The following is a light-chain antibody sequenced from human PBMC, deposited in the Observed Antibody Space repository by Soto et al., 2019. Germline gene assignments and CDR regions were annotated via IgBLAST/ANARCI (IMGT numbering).Light chain of an antibody. CDR2: DAS. Sequence: EIVLKQSPGTLSLSPGERATLSCRASQTVNNYLAWYQQKPGQAPRLVIYDASNSATGIPARFSGSGSGTDFTLTISSLEPEDSAVYDCQQSGNWHWLTFGGGTRVEIK. J-gene: IGKJ4*01. CDR1: QTVNNY. V-gene: IGKV3-11*01. CDR3: QQSGNWHWLT.